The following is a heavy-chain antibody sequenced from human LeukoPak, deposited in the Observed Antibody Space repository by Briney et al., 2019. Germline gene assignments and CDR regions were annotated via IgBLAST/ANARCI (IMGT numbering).Heavy chain of an antibody. CDR3: ASGTNGIAVAGRINWFDP. CDR2: IYYSGST. D-gene: IGHD6-19*01. J-gene: IGHJ5*02. CDR1: GGSISSSSYY. V-gene: IGHV4-61*05. Sequence: PSETLSLTCTVSGGSISSSSYYWSWIRQPPGKGLEWIGYIYYSGSTNYNPSLKSRVTISVDTSKNQFSLKLSSVTAADTAVYYCASGTNGIAVAGRINWFDPWGQGTLVTVSS.